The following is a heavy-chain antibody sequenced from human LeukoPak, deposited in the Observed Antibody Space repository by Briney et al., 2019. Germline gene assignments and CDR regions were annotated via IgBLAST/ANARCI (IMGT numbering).Heavy chain of an antibody. CDR1: GGPISSGGYY. J-gene: IGHJ5*02. V-gene: IGHV4-31*03. Sequence: PSQTLSLTCTVSGGPISSGGYYWSWIRQHPGKGLEWIGYIYYSGSTYYNPSLKSRVTISVDTSKNQLSLKLSSVTAADTAVYYCARIHYNWFDPWGQGTLVTVSS. CDR2: IYYSGST. CDR3: ARIHYNWFDP.